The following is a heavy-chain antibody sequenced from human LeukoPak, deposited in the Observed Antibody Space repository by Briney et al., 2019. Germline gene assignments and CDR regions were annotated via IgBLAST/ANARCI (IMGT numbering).Heavy chain of an antibody. CDR1: GGSISSSDW. CDR3: ARGSFKLWLPFDY. V-gene: IGHV4-4*02. Sequence: SGTLSLTCAVSGGSISSSDWWSWVRQPPGKGLEWIGEIYHSGSTNYNPSLKSRVTISVDKSKNQFSLKLSSVTAADTAVYYCARGSFKLWLPFDYWGQGTLVTVSS. D-gene: IGHD5-12*01. CDR2: IYHSGST. J-gene: IGHJ4*02.